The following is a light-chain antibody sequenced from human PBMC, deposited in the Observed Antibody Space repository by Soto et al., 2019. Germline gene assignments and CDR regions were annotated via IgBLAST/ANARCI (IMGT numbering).Light chain of an antibody. CDR3: LQKYFYPFT. J-gene: IGKJ3*01. Sequence: AIQMTQSPSSLSASVGDRVTITCRASQGIRNDLDWFQQKPGKAPKVLLYAASNLQSGVPARFSGSGSGTDFTLTISSLQPEDVATDYCLQKYFYPFTFGPGTKVDIK. CDR1: QGIRND. CDR2: AAS. V-gene: IGKV1-6*01.